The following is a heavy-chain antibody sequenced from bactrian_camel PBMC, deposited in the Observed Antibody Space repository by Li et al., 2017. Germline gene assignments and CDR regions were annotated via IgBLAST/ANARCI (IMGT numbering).Heavy chain of an antibody. CDR1: GSLDGTNC. J-gene: IGHJ4*01. V-gene: IGHV3S53*01. D-gene: IGHD1*01. CDR2: IVTLGGTT. Sequence: VQLVESGGGSVQAGGSLRLSCEVSGSLDGTNCIDWFRQYPGKEREGVAAIVTLGGTTYYDDSVTGRFTISQDNAKNTVYLQMNSLKPEDTAMYYCAADRVCRPIWDESWQDWGQGTQVTVS. CDR3: AADRVCRPIWDESWQD.